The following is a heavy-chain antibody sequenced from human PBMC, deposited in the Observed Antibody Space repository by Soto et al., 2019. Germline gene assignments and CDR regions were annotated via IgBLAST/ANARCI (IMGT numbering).Heavy chain of an antibody. J-gene: IGHJ6*02. D-gene: IGHD2-2*01. CDR3: AKDSLYQLSCCYYYGMDV. Sequence: LRLSCAASGFTFSSYGMHWVRQAPGKGPEWVAVISYDGSNKYYADSVKGRFAISRDNSKNTLYLQMNSLRAEDTAVYYCAKDSLYQLSCCYYYGMDVWGQGTTVTVSS. CDR1: GFTFSSYG. V-gene: IGHV3-30*18. CDR2: ISYDGSNK.